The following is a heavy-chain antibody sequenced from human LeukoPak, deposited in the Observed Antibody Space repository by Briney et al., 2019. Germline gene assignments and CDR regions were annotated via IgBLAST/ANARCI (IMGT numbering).Heavy chain of an antibody. D-gene: IGHD3-10*01. Sequence: GGSLRLSCAASGFTFSNYYMSWVRQAPGKGLEWVANTNQGGSEKYYVDSVKGRFTISRDNAENSLYLQMNSLRAEDTAVYYCARTGNSGSGSWGQGTLVTVSS. J-gene: IGHJ4*02. CDR3: ARTGNSGSGS. CDR2: TNQGGSEK. CDR1: GFTFSNYY. V-gene: IGHV3-7*05.